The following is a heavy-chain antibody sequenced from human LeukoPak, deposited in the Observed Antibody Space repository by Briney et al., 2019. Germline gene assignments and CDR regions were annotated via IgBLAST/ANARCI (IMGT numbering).Heavy chain of an antibody. D-gene: IGHD2-2*01. V-gene: IGHV3-48*02. J-gene: IGHJ4*02. CDR2: ISSSSSTI. CDR3: ARDWGEYCSSTSCSNINY. CDR1: GFTFSSYS. Sequence: GGSLRLSCAASGFTFSSYSMNWVRQAPGKGLEWVSYISSSSSTIYYADSVKGRFTISRDNAKNSLYLQMNSLRDEDTAVYYCARDWGEYCSSTSCSNINYWGQGTLVTVSS.